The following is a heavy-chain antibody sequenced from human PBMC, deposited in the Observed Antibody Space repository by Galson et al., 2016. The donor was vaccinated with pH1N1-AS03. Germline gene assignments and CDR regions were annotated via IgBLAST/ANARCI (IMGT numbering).Heavy chain of an antibody. CDR2: IWGNGDST. V-gene: IGHV3-23*01. CDR3: AKVGWAHY. CDR1: GFTFSTYS. Sequence: SLRLSCAASGFTFSTYSMNWVRQAPGKGLEWVSGIWGNGDSTYYADFVKGRFTISRDNSKNTLYLQMNSLRAEDTAVYYCAKVGWAHYWGQGTLVTVSS. D-gene: IGHD3-16*01. J-gene: IGHJ4*02.